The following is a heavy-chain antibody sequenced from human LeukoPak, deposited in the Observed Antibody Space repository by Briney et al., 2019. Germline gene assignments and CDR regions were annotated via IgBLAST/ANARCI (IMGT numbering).Heavy chain of an antibody. D-gene: IGHD3-9*01. V-gene: IGHV1-18*01. CDR1: GYTFTTYG. Sequence: ASVTVSCKASGYTFTTYGISWVRPAPGRGLEWLGRIRVYNGNTNYAQKLQGRVTMTTDTSTSTAYMELRSLRSDDTAMYYCARMILLLGDVLTVPPRGFDYWGQGTLVTVSS. J-gene: IGHJ4*02. CDR3: ARMILLLGDVLTVPPRGFDY. CDR2: IRVYNGNT.